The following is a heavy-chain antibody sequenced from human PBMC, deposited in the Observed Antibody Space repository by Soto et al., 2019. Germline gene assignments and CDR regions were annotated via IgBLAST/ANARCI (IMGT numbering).Heavy chain of an antibody. J-gene: IGHJ6*02. V-gene: IGHV1-69*13. CDR1: GYTFTSYA. Sequence: SVKVSCKASGYTFTSYAMHWVRQAPGQRLDWMGGIIPSIGKANYAQKFQGRVTITADESTSTAYMELSSLRSEDTAVYYCARSGIAAAGTSPLYYVMDVWGQGTTVTVSS. D-gene: IGHD6-13*01. CDR2: IIPSIGKA. CDR3: ARSGIAAAGTSPLYYVMDV.